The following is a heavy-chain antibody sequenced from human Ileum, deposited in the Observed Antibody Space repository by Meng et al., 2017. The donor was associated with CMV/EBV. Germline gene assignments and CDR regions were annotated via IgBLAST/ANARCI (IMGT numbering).Heavy chain of an antibody. Sequence: AETLSLTCTVSTYSITSGYYWSGSRQPPGKGLEWIGEINHSGSTNYKPSLKGRVTISVDKSKNQFSLKLSSVTAADTAVYYCARGSGYDYGWGSYRSTFFDYWGQGTLVTVSS. CDR1: TYSITSGYY. J-gene: IGHJ4*02. V-gene: IGHV4-34*01. CDR3: ARGSGYDYGWGSYRSTFFDY. CDR2: INHSGST. D-gene: IGHD3-16*02.